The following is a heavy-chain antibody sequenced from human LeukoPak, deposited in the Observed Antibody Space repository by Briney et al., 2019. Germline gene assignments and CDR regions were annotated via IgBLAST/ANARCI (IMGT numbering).Heavy chain of an antibody. V-gene: IGHV4-59*01. CDR1: GGSISSYY. Sequence: SETLSLTCTVSGGSISSYYWSWIRQPPGKGLEWIGYIYYSGSTNCNPSLKSRVTISVDTSKNQFSLKLSSVTAADTAVYYCARDPPVGARPLDYWGQGTLATVSS. CDR3: ARDPPVGARPLDY. CDR2: IYYSGST. D-gene: IGHD1-26*01. J-gene: IGHJ4*02.